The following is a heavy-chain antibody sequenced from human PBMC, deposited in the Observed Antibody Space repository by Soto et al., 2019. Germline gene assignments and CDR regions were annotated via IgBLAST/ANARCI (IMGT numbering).Heavy chain of an antibody. CDR2: ISYDGNNK. CDR1: GFTFSSYG. Sequence: QVQLVESGGGVFQPGRSLRLSCAASGFTFSSYGMHWVRQAPGKGLEWVALISYDGNNKYYRDSMKGRFTVSRDNSKNTLFLQMNSRRPEATAVYYCASPHSRYYYSEVDVWVKGPAVTVTS. D-gene: IGHD6-13*01. J-gene: IGHJ6*04. CDR3: ASPHSRYYYSEVDV. V-gene: IGHV3-30*03.